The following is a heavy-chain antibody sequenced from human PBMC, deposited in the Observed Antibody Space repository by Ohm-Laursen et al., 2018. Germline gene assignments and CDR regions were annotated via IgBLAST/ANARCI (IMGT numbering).Heavy chain of an antibody. V-gene: IGHV4-34*01. Sequence: GTLSLTCAVNGESSSGYFWNWIRQPPGKGLEWIGEINQSGSTKYNPSLKRRVTLSADSSNSQFSLRLTSVTAADTAVYYCMRGIGAYWGQGTLVTVSS. CDR3: MRGIGAY. CDR1: GESSSGYF. CDR2: INQSGST. J-gene: IGHJ4*02. D-gene: IGHD3-16*01.